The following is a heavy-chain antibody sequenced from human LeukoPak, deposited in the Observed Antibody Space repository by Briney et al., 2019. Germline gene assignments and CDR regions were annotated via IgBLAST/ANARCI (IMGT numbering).Heavy chain of an antibody. Sequence: ASVKVSCKASGYTFTTYYMHWVRQAPGQGLEWMGIINPLGGSTTYAHKFQDRLTMARDTPTSTVYMELSSLRSEDTAVYYCARVHDFWSGFFDYWGQGTLVTVSS. CDR2: INPLGGST. CDR3: ARVHDFWSGFFDY. J-gene: IGHJ4*02. CDR1: GYTFTTYY. D-gene: IGHD3-3*01. V-gene: IGHV1-46*01.